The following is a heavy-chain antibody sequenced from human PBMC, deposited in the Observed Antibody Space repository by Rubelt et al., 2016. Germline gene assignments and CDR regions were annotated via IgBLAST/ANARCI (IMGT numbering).Heavy chain of an antibody. CDR1: GGSISSSSYY. V-gene: IGHV4-39*01. D-gene: IGHD3-22*01. J-gene: IGHJ5*02. Sequence: QLQLQESGPGLVKPSGTLSLTCTVSGGSISSSSYYWGWIRQPPGKGLEWIGSIYYSGSTYYNPSLKSRVTKSVDTSKNQYSLKRSSGAAADTAGYYCASGYDSSGYCYPDRKENGVDPWGQGTLVTVSS. CDR2: IYYSGST. CDR3: ASGYDSSGYCYPDRKENGVDP.